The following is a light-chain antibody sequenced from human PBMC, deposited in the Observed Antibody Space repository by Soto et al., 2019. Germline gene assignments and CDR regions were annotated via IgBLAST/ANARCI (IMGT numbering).Light chain of an antibody. CDR2: VAS. CDR1: PSVSSY. V-gene: IGKV3-11*01. J-gene: IGKJ4*01. CDR3: QQRSNWPPS. Sequence: EILLTESTDTPSNSPGEGATISCRASPSVSSYQSWYQQKPGQAPRLLIYVASNRATGIPARFSGSGSGTDFALTISSLEPEDFAVDYCQQRSNWPPSFGEGTKVDIK.